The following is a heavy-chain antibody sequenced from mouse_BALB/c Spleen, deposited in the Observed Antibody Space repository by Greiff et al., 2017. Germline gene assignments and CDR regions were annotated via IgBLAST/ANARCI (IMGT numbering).Heavy chain of an antibody. J-gene: IGHJ3*01. CDR3: ASSSFAY. Sequence: EVKLMESGGGLVKPGGSLKLSCAASGFTFSSYAMSWVRQSPEKRLEWVAEISSGGSYTYYPDTVTGRFTISRDNAKNTLYLEMTSLRSEDTAMYYCASSSFAYWGQGTLVTVSA. D-gene: IGHD1-3*01. CDR2: ISSGGSYT. V-gene: IGHV5-9-4*01. CDR1: GFTFSSYA.